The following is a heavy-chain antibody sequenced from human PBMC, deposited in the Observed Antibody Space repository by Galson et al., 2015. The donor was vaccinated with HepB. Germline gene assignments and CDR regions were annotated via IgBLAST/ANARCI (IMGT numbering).Heavy chain of an antibody. CDR2: IYYSGST. J-gene: IGHJ4*02. CDR1: GGSISSGGYY. D-gene: IGHD3-3*01. CDR3: ARVLRFLGHVDY. V-gene: IGHV4-31*03. Sequence: TLSLTCTVSGGSISSGGYYWSWIRQHPGKGLEWIGYIYYSGSTYYNPSLKSRVTISVDTSKNQLSLKLSSVTAADTAVYCCARVLRFLGHVDYWGQGTLVTVSS.